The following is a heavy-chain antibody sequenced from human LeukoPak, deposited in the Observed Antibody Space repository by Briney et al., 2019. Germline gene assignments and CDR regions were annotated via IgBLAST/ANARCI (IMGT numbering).Heavy chain of an antibody. Sequence: GGSLRLSCAASGFTFNSYGMHWVRQSPGKGLEWVAVISYDGGNKYYADSVKGRFTISRDNSKNTLYLQMNSLRAEDTAVYYCARGIHFSDYYESSGYSVDYWGQGTLVTVSS. CDR1: GFTFNSYG. CDR2: ISYDGGNK. D-gene: IGHD3-22*01. V-gene: IGHV3-30*03. CDR3: ARGIHFSDYYESSGYSVDY. J-gene: IGHJ4*02.